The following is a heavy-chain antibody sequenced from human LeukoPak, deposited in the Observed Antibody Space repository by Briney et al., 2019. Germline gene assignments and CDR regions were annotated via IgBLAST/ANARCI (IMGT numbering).Heavy chain of an antibody. CDR2: IYYSGST. D-gene: IGHD3-3*01. CDR1: GGSISSYY. J-gene: IGHJ4*02. CDR3: ASSRRGDSFWSGYYDY. V-gene: IGHV4-59*01. Sequence: SETLSLTCTVSGGSISSYYWGWIRQPPGKGLEWIGYIYYSGSTNYNPSLKSRVTISVDTSKNQFSLKLSSVTAADTAVYYCASSRRGDSFWSGYYDYWGQGTLVTVSS.